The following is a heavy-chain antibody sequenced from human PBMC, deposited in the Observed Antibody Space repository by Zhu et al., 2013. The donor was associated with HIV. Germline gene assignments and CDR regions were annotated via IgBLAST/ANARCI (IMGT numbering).Heavy chain of an antibody. CDR2: IYHSGST. CDR1: GGSISSGGYS. V-gene: IGHV4-30-2*01. CDR3: ARDFAQQLSVFAFDL. D-gene: IGHD6-13*01. J-gene: IGHJ3*01. Sequence: QVQVQESGSGLVKPSQTLSLTCAVSGGSISSGGYSWSWIRQPPGKGLEWIGYIYHSGSTYYNPSLKSRVTISVDRSKNHFSLNLTSVTAADTAVYYCARDFAQQLSVFAFDLWGQGTMVTVSS.